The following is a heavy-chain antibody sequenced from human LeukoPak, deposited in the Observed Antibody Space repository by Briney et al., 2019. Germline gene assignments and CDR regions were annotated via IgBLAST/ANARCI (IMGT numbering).Heavy chain of an antibody. V-gene: IGHV5-51*01. CDR3: ARHAAPYSSSYHNDY. CDR2: IYPGDSDT. Sequence: GESLKISCKGSGYSFTSYWIGWVRQMPGKGLEWMGMIYPGDSDTRYSPSFQGQVTISADKSISTAYLQWSSLKASDTAMYYCARHAAPYSSSYHNDYWGQGTLVTVSS. CDR1: GYSFTSYW. J-gene: IGHJ4*02. D-gene: IGHD6-6*01.